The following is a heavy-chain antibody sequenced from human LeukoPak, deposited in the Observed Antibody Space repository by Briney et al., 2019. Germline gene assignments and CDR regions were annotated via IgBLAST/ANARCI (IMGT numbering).Heavy chain of an antibody. CDR1: GGSISSHY. CDR2: IYYSGST. CDR3: ARVDSSSPALYY. D-gene: IGHD6-13*01. V-gene: IGHV4-59*11. J-gene: IGHJ4*02. Sequence: SETLSLTCTVSGGSISSHYWSWIRQPPGKGLEWIGYIYYSGSTNYNPSLKSRVTISVDTSKNQFSLKLSSVTAADTAVYYCARVDSSSPALYYWGQGTLVTVSS.